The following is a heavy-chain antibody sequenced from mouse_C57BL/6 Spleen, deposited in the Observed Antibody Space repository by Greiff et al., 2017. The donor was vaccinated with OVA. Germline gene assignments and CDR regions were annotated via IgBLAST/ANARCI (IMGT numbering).Heavy chain of an antibody. CDR3: ASRSIRGSYYAMDY. CDR1: GYTFTSYW. J-gene: IGHJ4*01. Sequence: VQLQQPGAELVMPGASVKLSCKASGYTFTSYWMHWVKQRPGQGLEWIGEIDPSDSYTNYNQKFKGKSTLTVDKSSSTAYMQLSSLTSEDSAVYYCASRSIRGSYYAMDYWGQGTSVTVSS. V-gene: IGHV1-69*01. D-gene: IGHD2-3*01. CDR2: IDPSDSYT.